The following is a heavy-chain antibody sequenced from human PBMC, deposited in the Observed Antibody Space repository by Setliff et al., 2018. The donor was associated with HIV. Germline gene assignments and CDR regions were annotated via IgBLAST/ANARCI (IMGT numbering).Heavy chain of an antibody. D-gene: IGHD6-13*01. J-gene: IGHJ6*02. V-gene: IGHV5-51*01. CDR2: IYPGDSDT. CDR1: GYSFTSYW. CDR3: ARQSAAAGTWSYYYYYGMDV. Sequence: LGESLKISCKGSGYSFTSYWIGWVRQMPGKGLEWMGIIYPGDSDTRYSPSFQGQATISADKSISTAYLQWSSLKASDTAMYYCARQSAAAGTWSYYYYYGMDVWGQGTTVTVS.